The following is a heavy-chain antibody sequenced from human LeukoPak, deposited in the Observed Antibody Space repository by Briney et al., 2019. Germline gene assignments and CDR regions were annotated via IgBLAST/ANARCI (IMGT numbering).Heavy chain of an antibody. CDR2: ISYDGNEE. D-gene: IGHD1-26*01. CDR1: GFTFSSFG. Sequence: GGSLRLSCAASGFTFSSFGMHWVRQAPGKGLEWVSVISYDGNEEYYADSVKGRFTVSRDNSKNSLYLQMNSLTAADTAVYYCAKDRSIGTYYTFDHWGQGTLVTVSS. J-gene: IGHJ4*02. V-gene: IGHV3-30*18. CDR3: AKDRSIGTYYTFDH.